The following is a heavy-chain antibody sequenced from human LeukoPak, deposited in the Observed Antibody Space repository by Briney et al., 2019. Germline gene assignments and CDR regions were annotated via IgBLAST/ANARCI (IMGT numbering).Heavy chain of an antibody. J-gene: IGHJ3*02. CDR3: ARTNAFDI. Sequence: KPSETLSLPFTVAAGSIRNYHWSWIRQPPGKGLEWIGCIFYSGSTYYNPSLKSRVTISVDTSKNQFSLRLSSVTAADTAVYYCARTNAFDIWGQGTMVTVSS. V-gene: IGHV4-59*08. CDR2: IFYSGST. CDR1: AGSIRNYH.